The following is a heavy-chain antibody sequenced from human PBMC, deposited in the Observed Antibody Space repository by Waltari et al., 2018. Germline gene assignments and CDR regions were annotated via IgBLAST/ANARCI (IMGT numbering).Heavy chain of an antibody. D-gene: IGHD2-21*01. Sequence: QVQLVQSGAEVKKLGASVKVSCKASGYTFTSYYMHWVRQAPGQGLEWMGIINPSGGSTSYAQKFQGRVTVTRDTSTSTVYMQLSSLRSEDTAIYYCARDNSPGPSYLDYWGQGTLVTVSS. CDR1: GYTFTSYY. CDR3: ARDNSPGPSYLDY. J-gene: IGHJ4*02. CDR2: INPSGGST. V-gene: IGHV1-46*01.